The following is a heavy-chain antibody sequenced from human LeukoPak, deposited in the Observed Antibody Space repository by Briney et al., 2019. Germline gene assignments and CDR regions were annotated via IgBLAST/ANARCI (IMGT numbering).Heavy chain of an antibody. CDR2: SSGSDGST. Sequence: GGSLRLSCAASGFTFSSYAMSWVRQAPGKGLEWVSASSGSDGSTYYADSVKGRFTISRDNSKNTLYLQMNSLRAEDTAVYYCAKETTYYDFWSGYPLDYWGQGTLVTVSS. V-gene: IGHV3-23*01. CDR1: GFTFSSYA. J-gene: IGHJ4*02. D-gene: IGHD3-3*01. CDR3: AKETTYYDFWSGYPLDY.